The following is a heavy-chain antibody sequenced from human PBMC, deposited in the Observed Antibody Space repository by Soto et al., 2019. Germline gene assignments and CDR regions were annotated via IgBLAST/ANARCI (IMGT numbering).Heavy chain of an antibody. CDR2: ISRDGSSK. J-gene: IGHJ4*02. CDR1: GFTFSRYA. CDR3: ARSRNGAVPDSINF. Sequence: GGSLRLSCAASGFTFSRYAMHWVRQAPGEGLEWVAVISRDGSSKYYGDSVKGRFTVSRDNSNNTLYLSMTSLRPDDTAVFYCARSRNGAVPDSINFWGQGTLVTVTS. D-gene: IGHD2-8*01. V-gene: IGHV3-30-3*01.